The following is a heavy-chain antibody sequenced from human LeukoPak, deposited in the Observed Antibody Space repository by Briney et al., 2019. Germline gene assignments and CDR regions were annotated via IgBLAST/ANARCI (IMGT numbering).Heavy chain of an antibody. CDR2: INSDGSST. V-gene: IGHV3-74*01. CDR1: GFTFSSYW. J-gene: IGHJ3*02. Sequence: GGSLILSCAASGFTFSSYWMHWVRQAPGKGLVWVSRINSDGSSTSYADSVKGRFTISRDNAKNTLYLQMNSLRAEDTAVYYCARAHYGDKFGAFDIWGQGTMVTVSS. D-gene: IGHD4-17*01. CDR3: ARAHYGDKFGAFDI.